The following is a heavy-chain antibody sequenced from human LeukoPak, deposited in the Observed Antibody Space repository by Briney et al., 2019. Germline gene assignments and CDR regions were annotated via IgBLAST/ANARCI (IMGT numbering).Heavy chain of an antibody. J-gene: IGHJ5*02. Sequence: ASVKVPCKASGYSFTSYGITWVREAPGQGPEWMGWISGSTGNTHYAQNVQGRVTMTTDTATSTAYMELRSLGSDDTAVYYCARVGRDCSSINCYWEDWFDPWGQGTLVIVSS. CDR2: ISGSTGNT. CDR1: GYSFTSYG. D-gene: IGHD2-2*01. CDR3: ARVGRDCSSINCYWEDWFDP. V-gene: IGHV1-18*01.